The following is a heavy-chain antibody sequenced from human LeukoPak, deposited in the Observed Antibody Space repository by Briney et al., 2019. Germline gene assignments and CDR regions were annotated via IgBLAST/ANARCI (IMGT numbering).Heavy chain of an antibody. D-gene: IGHD1-26*01. J-gene: IGHJ4*02. CDR1: GYTFTSYD. V-gene: IGHV1-8*01. CDR3: ARERIIVGATWDFDY. CDR2: MNPNSDNT. Sequence: ASVKVSCKASGYTFTSYDINWVRQATGQGLEWMGWMNPNSDNTGYAQKFQGRVTMTRNTSISTAYMELSSLRSEDTAVYYCARERIIVGATWDFDYWGQGTLVTVSS.